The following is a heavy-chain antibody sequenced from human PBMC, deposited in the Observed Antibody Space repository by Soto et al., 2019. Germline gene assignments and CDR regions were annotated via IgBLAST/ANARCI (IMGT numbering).Heavy chain of an antibody. V-gene: IGHV3-20*04. CDR3: ARGEYTSRRGFDV. J-gene: IGHJ6*02. CDR1: GIAFGDYG. D-gene: IGHD6-6*01. Sequence: EVQLAESRGGVARPGGSRRLSCAASGIAFGDYGMTWVRRVPGKGLEWVAGISWNGDNTGYADFAKGRFTISRDNSKKSLLLEMNSLRVEDTAFYYCARGEYTSRRGFDVWGQGTPVTVSS. CDR2: ISWNGDNT.